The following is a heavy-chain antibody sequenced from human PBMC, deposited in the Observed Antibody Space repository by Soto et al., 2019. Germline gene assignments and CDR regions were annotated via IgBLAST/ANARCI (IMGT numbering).Heavy chain of an antibody. CDR2: ISGRGDST. CDR1: GFTFSSYA. J-gene: IGHJ5*02. Sequence: GGSLRLSCAASGFTFSSYAMSWVRQAPGKGLEWVSAISGRGDSTYYADSVKGRFTISRDNSRNTLSLQMNSLRAEDTAVYYCAIEAGGFAHPAYFAPWGQGSLVTVSS. V-gene: IGHV3-23*01. D-gene: IGHD5-12*01. CDR3: AIEAGGFAHPAYFAP.